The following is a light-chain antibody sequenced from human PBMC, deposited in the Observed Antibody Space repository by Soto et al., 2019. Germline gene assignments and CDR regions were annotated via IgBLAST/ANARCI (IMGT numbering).Light chain of an antibody. J-gene: IGKJ1*01. CDR2: AAS. CDR1: QSISSY. V-gene: IGKV1-39*01. Sequence: DIQITQSPSSLSASVGDRVTITCRASQSISSYLNWYHQKPGKAPELLIYAASSLQSGVPSRFSGSGSGTDFTLTISSLQPEDFATYYCQQSYSTPRTFGQGTKVEIK. CDR3: QQSYSTPRT.